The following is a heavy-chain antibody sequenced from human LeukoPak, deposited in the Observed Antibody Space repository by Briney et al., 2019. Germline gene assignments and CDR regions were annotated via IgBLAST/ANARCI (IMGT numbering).Heavy chain of an antibody. CDR1: GGSTSSYY. V-gene: IGHV4-59*01. Sequence: SETLSLTCTVSGGSTSSYYWSWIRQPPGKGLEWIGYIYYSGSTNYNPSLKSRVTISVDTSRNQFSLKLSSVTAADTAVYYCARAKTDYGPYYFDYWGQGTLVTVSS. CDR2: IYYSGST. J-gene: IGHJ4*02. CDR3: ARAKTDYGPYYFDY. D-gene: IGHD4-17*01.